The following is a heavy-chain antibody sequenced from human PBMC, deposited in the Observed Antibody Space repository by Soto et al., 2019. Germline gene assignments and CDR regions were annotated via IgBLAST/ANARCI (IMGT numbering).Heavy chain of an antibody. D-gene: IGHD3-16*01. CDR2: LSSDGFGA. CDR3: ASDLGGPDY. J-gene: IGHJ4*01. CDR1: DFSLSPYW. Sequence: GGSVRISCADSDFSLSPYWMHWVRQVPGRGLEWVARLSSDGFGAAYADSVKGRFFVSRDIARSTLSLQMNSLRADDTAVYYCASDLGGPDYWGRGTAVTVSS. V-gene: IGHV3-74*03.